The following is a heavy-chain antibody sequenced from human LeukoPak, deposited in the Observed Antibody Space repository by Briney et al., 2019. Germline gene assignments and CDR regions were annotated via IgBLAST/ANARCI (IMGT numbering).Heavy chain of an antibody. CDR2: ISSSSSYI. D-gene: IGHD6-13*01. Sequence: AGGSLRLSCAASGFTFSTYSMNWVRQAPGKGLEWVSSISSSSSYIYYADSVKGRFTISRDNAKNSLFLQMNSLRADDTAVYFCARGPRNSSSYQYFQHWGLGTLVTVSS. V-gene: IGHV3-21*01. CDR1: GFTFSTYS. J-gene: IGHJ1*01. CDR3: ARGPRNSSSYQYFQH.